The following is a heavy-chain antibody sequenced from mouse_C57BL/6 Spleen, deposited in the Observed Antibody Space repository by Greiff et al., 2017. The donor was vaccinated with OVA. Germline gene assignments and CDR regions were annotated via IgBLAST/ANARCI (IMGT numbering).Heavy chain of an antibody. Sequence: QVQLKESGAELARPGASVKLSCKASGYTFTSYGISWAKQRTGQGLEWIGEIYPRSGNTYYNEKFKGKATLTADKSSSTAYMELRSLTSEDSAVYFCARSDYGSSYYFDYWGQGTTLTVSS. V-gene: IGHV1-81*01. J-gene: IGHJ2*01. CDR1: GYTFTSYG. CDR2: IYPRSGNT. CDR3: ARSDYGSSYYFDY. D-gene: IGHD1-1*01.